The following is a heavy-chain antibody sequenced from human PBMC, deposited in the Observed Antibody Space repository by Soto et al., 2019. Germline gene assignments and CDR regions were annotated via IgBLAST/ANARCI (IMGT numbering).Heavy chain of an antibody. J-gene: IGHJ6*02. CDR1: GFTFSSYS. Sequence: AVGSLRLSCAASGFTFSSYSMNWVRQAPGKGLEWVSSISSSSSYIYYADSVKGRFTISRDNAKNSLYLQMNSLRAEDTAVYYCARDFMSSSWLPYYYYYGMDVWGQGTTVTVS. V-gene: IGHV3-21*01. D-gene: IGHD6-13*01. CDR2: ISSSSSYI. CDR3: ARDFMSSSWLPYYYYYGMDV.